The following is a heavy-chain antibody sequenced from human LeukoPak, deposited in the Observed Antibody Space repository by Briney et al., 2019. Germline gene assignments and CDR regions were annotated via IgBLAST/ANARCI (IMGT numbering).Heavy chain of an antibody. J-gene: IGHJ6*03. CDR1: GFTFSSYA. D-gene: IGHD3-10*01. CDR3: ARVPYGNYHYYYMGV. V-gene: IGHV3-30-3*01. CDR2: ISYDGSNK. Sequence: GRSLRLSCAASGFTFSSYAMHWVRQAPGKGLEWVAVISYDGSNKYYADSVKGRFTISRDNSKNTLYLQMNSLRAEDTAVYFCARVPYGNYHYYYMGVWGKGTTVTVSS.